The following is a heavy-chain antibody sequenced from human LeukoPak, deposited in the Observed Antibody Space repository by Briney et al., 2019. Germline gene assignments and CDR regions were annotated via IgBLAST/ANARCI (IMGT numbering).Heavy chain of an antibody. CDR1: GFTFSIYT. Sequence: GGSLRLSCVASGFTFSIYTMSWVRQAPGKGLEWVSAISGSGGSTYYADSVKGRFTISRDNSKNTLYLQMNSLRAEDTAVYYCAKDPFMGCSSTSCYRTFDPWGQGTLVTVSS. D-gene: IGHD2-2*01. V-gene: IGHV3-23*01. J-gene: IGHJ5*02. CDR2: ISGSGGST. CDR3: AKDPFMGCSSTSCYRTFDP.